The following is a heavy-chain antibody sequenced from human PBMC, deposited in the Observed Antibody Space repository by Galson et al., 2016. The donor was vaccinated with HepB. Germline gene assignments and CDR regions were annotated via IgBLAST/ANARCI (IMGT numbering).Heavy chain of an antibody. V-gene: IGHV4-30-4*01. J-gene: IGHJ6*02. Sequence: TLSPTCTVSGGSISSGDYYWRRIPQPPGEGLEWIEYIYYSESTYYTPSLRTPVTMSVDTSKYQFPLKLSSVTAADPAVYYCARGGVRFLGWHTLRYYYYGMDVWGQGTTVTVSS. CDR2: IYYSEST. D-gene: IGHD3-3*01. CDR1: GGSISSGDYY. CDR3: ARGGVRFLGWHTLRYYYYGMDV.